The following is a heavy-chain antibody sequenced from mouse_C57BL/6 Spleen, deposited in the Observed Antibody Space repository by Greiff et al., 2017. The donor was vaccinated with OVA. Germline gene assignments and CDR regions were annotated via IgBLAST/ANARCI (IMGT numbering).Heavy chain of an antibody. CDR2: ISSGGDYI. CDR1: GFTFSSYA. CDR3: TRGGGSPFDY. J-gene: IGHJ2*01. D-gene: IGHD1-1*02. Sequence: EVKLVESGEGLVKPGGSLKLSCAASGFTFSSYAMSWVRQTPEKRLEWVAYISSGGDYIYYADTVKGRFTISRDNARNTLYLQMSSLKAEDTAMYYCTRGGGSPFDYWGQGTTLTVSS. V-gene: IGHV5-9-1*02.